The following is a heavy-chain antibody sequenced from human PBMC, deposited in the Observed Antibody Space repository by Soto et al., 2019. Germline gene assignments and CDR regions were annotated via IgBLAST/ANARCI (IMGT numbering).Heavy chain of an antibody. D-gene: IGHD6-13*01. CDR2: ISSSSSTI. Sequence: EVQLVESGGGLVQPGGSLRLSCAASGFTFSSYSMNWVRQAPGKGLEWVSYISSSSSTIYYPDSVKGRFTISRDNAKNSLYLQMNSLRDEDTAVYYCARLYSSSWYDLNYFDYWGQGTLVTVSS. CDR1: GFTFSSYS. J-gene: IGHJ4*02. CDR3: ARLYSSSWYDLNYFDY. V-gene: IGHV3-48*02.